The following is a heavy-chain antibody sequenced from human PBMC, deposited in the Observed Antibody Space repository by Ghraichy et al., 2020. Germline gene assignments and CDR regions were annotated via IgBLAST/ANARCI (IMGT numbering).Heavy chain of an antibody. CDR1: GGSFSDYY. CDR3: ARGVHNQKNSYYYYMDV. D-gene: IGHD1-1*01. Sequence: SETLSLTCAVYGGSFSDYYWTWIRQPPGKGLEWIGQFNHGGSTHCNPSLKSRVTMSADTSKNQFSLKLSSVTAADTAVYYCARGVHNQKNSYYYYMDVWGKGTTVTVSS. CDR2: FNHGGST. J-gene: IGHJ6*03. V-gene: IGHV4-34*01.